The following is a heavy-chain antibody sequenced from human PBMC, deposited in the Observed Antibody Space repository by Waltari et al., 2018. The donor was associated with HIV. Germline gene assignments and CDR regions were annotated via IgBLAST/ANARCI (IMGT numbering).Heavy chain of an antibody. Sequence: QLQLQESGPGLVKPSETLSLTCTVSGGSISSSSYYWGWIHQPPGKGLEWIGSIYYSGSTYYNPSLKSRVTISVDTSKNQFSLKLSSVTAADTAVYYCAREDKSWGYGSGSYYGGFDYWGQGTLVTVSS. D-gene: IGHD3-10*01. CDR2: IYYSGST. CDR3: AREDKSWGYGSGSYYGGFDY. CDR1: GGSISSSSYY. V-gene: IGHV4-39*07. J-gene: IGHJ4*02.